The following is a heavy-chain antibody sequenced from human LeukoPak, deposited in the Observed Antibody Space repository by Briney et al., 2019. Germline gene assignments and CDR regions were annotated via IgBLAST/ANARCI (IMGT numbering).Heavy chain of an antibody. D-gene: IGHD3-3*01. CDR3: AKTPYDFWSGYGPNYFDY. V-gene: IGHV3-30*18. J-gene: IGHJ4*02. CDR2: ISYDGSNK. Sequence: GGSLRLSCAASGSTFSSYGMHWVRQAPGKGLEWVAVISYDGSNKYYADSVKGRFTISRDNSKNTLYLQMNSLRAEDTAVYYCAKTPYDFWSGYGPNYFDYWGQGTLVTVSS. CDR1: GSTFSSYG.